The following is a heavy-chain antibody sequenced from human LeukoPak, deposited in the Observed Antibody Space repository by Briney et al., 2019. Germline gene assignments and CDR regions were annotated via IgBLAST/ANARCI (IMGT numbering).Heavy chain of an antibody. CDR2: IYSAGDT. CDR3: AGRFADY. D-gene: IGHD3-3*01. J-gene: IGHJ4*02. Sequence: GGSLRLSCAASGFTVSSNYMSWVRQAPGKGLEWVSVIYSAGDTYYADSVRGRFTISRDNAKNSLYLQMNSLRAEDTAVYYCAGRFADYWGQGTLVTVSS. V-gene: IGHV3-53*01. CDR1: GFTVSSNY.